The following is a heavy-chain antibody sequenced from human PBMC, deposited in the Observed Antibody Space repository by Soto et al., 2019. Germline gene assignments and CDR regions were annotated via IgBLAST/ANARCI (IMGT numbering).Heavy chain of an antibody. CDR3: AARYSSSWYEGGFDT. CDR1: GFTFTSSA. V-gene: IGHV1-58*01. J-gene: IGHJ5*02. D-gene: IGHD6-13*01. CDR2: IVVGSGNT. Sequence: SVKVSCKASGFTFTSSAVQWVRQARGQRLEWIGWIVVGSGNTNYAQKFQERVTITRDMSTSTAYMELSSLRSEDTAVYYCAARYSSSWYEGGFDTWGQGTLVTVSS.